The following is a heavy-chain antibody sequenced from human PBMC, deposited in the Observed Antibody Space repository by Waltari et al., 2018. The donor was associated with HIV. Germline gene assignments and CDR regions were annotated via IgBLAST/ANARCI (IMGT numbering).Heavy chain of an antibody. D-gene: IGHD1-1*01. V-gene: IGHV3-48*04. CDR1: GFTFSRYN. CDR2: IKSIGYTI. J-gene: IGHJ4*02. CDR3: ARTTHGIDF. Sequence: EVQLVESGGGLVQPGGSLRLSCVASGFTFSRYNMNWVRQAPGKGLEWLSYIKSIGYTIYYADSVEGRFTVSRDNAKNSLYLQMNSLRAEDTAVYYCARTTHGIDFWGQGTLVTVSS.